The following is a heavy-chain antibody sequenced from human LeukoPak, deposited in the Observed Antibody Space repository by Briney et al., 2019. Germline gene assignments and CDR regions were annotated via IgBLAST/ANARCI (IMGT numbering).Heavy chain of an antibody. Sequence: AGGSLRLSCAASGFTVSSNYMSWVRQAPGKGLEWVSVIYSGGSTYYADSVKGRFTISRDNSKNTLYLQMNSLRAEDTAVYYCAKDQWPPFDPWGQGTLVTVSS. V-gene: IGHV3-53*05. J-gene: IGHJ5*02. D-gene: IGHD6-19*01. CDR2: IYSGGST. CDR3: AKDQWPPFDP. CDR1: GFTVSSNY.